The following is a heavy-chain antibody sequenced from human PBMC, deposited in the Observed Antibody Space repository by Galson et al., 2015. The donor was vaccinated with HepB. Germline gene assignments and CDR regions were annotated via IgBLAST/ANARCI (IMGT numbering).Heavy chain of an antibody. CDR1: GFSLSNARMG. V-gene: IGHV2-26*01. Sequence: PALVKPTQTLTLTCTVSGFSLSNARMGVSWIRQPPGKALEWLAHIFSNDEKSYSTSLKSRLTISKDTSKSQVVPTMTNMDPVDTATYYCARIWVDYGDYEGLDYWGQGTLVTVSS. CDR2: IFSNDEK. CDR3: ARIWVDYGDYEGLDY. D-gene: IGHD4-17*01. J-gene: IGHJ4*02.